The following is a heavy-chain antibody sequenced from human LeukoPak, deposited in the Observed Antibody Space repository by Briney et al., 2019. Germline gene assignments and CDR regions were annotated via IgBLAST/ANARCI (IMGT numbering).Heavy chain of an antibody. J-gene: IGHJ3*02. CDR1: GGSISSSSCY. D-gene: IGHD6-13*01. Sequence: PSETLSLTCTVSGGSISSSSCYWGWIRQPPGKGLEWIGSIYYSGSTYYNPSLKSRVTISVDTSKNQFSLKLSSVTAADTAVYYCAEIAAAGTGAFDIWGQGTMVTVSS. CDR2: IYYSGST. V-gene: IGHV4-39*01. CDR3: AEIAAAGTGAFDI.